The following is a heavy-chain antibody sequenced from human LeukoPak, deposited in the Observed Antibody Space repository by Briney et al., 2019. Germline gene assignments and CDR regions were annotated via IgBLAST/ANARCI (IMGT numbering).Heavy chain of an antibody. CDR1: GFTFTTYW. V-gene: IGHV3-23*01. CDR2: ISGSGGST. CDR3: AKSGGSCDN. J-gene: IGHJ4*02. Sequence: GESLRLSCAASGFTFTTYWMSWVRQAPGEGLELVSAISGSGGSTYYADSVKGRFTISRDNSRNTLYLQMNSLRAEDTAVYYCAKSGGSCDNWGQGTLVTVSS. D-gene: IGHD2-15*01.